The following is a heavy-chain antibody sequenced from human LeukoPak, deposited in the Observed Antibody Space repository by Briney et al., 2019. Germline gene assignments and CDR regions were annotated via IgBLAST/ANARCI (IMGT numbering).Heavy chain of an antibody. CDR3: ARWDYHDSSGQKGGD. CDR2: IYPGDSDT. J-gene: IGHJ4*02. CDR1: GYSFASYW. Sequence: GESLKISCEGSGYSFASYWIGWVRQMPGKGLEWMGIIYPGDSDTRYSPSFQGQVTISADKSIATAYLQWSSLKASDTAMYYCARWDYHDSSGQKGGDWGQGTPVTVSS. D-gene: IGHD3-22*01. V-gene: IGHV5-51*01.